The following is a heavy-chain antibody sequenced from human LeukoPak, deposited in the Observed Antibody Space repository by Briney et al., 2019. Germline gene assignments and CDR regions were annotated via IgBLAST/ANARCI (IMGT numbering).Heavy chain of an antibody. J-gene: IGHJ4*02. Sequence: SETLSLTCAVYGGSFSGYYWSWIRQPPGKGLEWIGEINHSGSTNYNPSLKSRVTISVDTSKNQFSLKLSSVTAADTAVYYCARGRLSSIAAAGTVGYYFDYWGQGTLVTVSS. D-gene: IGHD6-13*01. CDR2: INHSGST. CDR1: GGSFSGYY. CDR3: ARGRLSSIAAAGTVGYYFDY. V-gene: IGHV4-34*01.